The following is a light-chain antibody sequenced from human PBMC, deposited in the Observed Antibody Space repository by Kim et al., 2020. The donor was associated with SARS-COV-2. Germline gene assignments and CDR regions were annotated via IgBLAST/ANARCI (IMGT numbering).Light chain of an antibody. J-gene: IGLJ2*01. Sequence: VTLGQTVRITCQGTRLRSYYATWYQQKPGQAPILVFYGKNNRPSGIPYRFSGSSSGNTASLTITWTQAGDEADYYCNSRDSNDNVVFGGGTQLTVL. CDR3: NSRDSNDNVV. CDR1: RLRSYY. V-gene: IGLV3-19*01. CDR2: GKN.